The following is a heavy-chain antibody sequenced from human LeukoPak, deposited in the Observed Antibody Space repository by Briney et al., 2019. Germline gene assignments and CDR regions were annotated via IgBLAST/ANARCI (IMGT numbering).Heavy chain of an antibody. J-gene: IGHJ4*02. D-gene: IGHD3-16*01. CDR3: ARADGGPFDY. V-gene: IGHV4-39*07. CDR2: IYYSGST. Sequence: SETLSLTCTVSGGPISSSSYYWGWIRQPPGKGLEWIGSIYYSGSTYYNPSLKSRVTISVDTSKNQFSLKLSSVTAADTAVYYCARADGGPFDYWGQGTLVTVSS. CDR1: GGPISSSSYY.